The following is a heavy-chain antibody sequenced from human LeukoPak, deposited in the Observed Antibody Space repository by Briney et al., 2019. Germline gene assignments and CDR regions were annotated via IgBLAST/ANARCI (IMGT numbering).Heavy chain of an antibody. Sequence: GGSLRLSCAASGFTFSSYAMSWVRQAPGKGLEWVSAISGSGGSTYYADSVKGRFTISRDNAKNSLYLQMNSLRAEDTAVYYCARVIVGATPRPLDAFDIWGQGTMVTVSS. V-gene: IGHV3-23*01. CDR2: ISGSGGST. CDR3: ARVIVGATPRPLDAFDI. D-gene: IGHD1-26*01. CDR1: GFTFSSYA. J-gene: IGHJ3*02.